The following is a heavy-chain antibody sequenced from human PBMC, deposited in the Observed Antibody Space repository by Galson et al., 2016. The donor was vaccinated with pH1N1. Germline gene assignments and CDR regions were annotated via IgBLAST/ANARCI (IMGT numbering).Heavy chain of an antibody. J-gene: IGHJ4*02. Sequence: SLRLSCAASGFIFSDYWMSWVRQAPGKGLERVAKINQDGSRKYYVDSMKGRFTISRDKTQSTVYLQMNSLRTEDTAVYYCARDSEYSGHEGFHWAQGTLVIVSS. D-gene: IGHD5-12*01. CDR2: INQDGSRK. CDR3: ARDSEYSGHEGFH. CDR1: GFIFSDYW. V-gene: IGHV3-7*01.